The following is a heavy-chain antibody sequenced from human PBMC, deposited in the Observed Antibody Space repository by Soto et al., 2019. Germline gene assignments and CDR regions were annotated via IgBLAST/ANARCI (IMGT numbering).Heavy chain of an antibody. D-gene: IGHD5-12*01. V-gene: IGHV5-10-1*01. CDR3: ARQIYDSDQGPNFQYSFDS. CDR2: IDPSDSQT. J-gene: IGHJ4*02. CDR1: GYSFAGYW. Sequence: RGESLKISCKGSGYSFAGYWITWVRQKPGKGLEWMGRIDPSDSQTYYSPSFRGHVTISVTKSITTVFLQWSSLRASDTAMYYCARQIYDSDQGPNFQYSFDSWGQGTPVTVSS.